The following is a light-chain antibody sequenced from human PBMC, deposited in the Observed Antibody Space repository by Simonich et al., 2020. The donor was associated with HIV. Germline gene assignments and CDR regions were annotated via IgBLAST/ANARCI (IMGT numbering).Light chain of an antibody. J-gene: IGKJ5*01. Sequence: ETVLTPSPATLSLSPGERATLSCRASQSVSRYLAWYQQKPGQAPRLLIYYASNRATGIPARFSGSGSGTDFTLTISSLEPEDFAVYYCQQRRNWPPITFGQGTRLEIK. CDR3: QQRRNWPPIT. CDR1: QSVSRY. V-gene: IGKV3-11*01. CDR2: YAS.